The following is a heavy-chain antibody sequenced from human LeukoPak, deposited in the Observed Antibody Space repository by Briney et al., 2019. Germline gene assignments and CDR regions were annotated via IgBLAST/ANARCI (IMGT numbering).Heavy chain of an antibody. Sequence: SETLSLTCTVSGGSISSSSYYWGWIRQPPGKGLEWIGSIYNTRSTYYNPSLKSRVTISVDTSKNQFSLKLTSVTAADTAVYYCARGVTMIVVVIHDWYFDLWGRGTLVTVSS. J-gene: IGHJ2*01. CDR3: ARGVTMIVVVIHDWYFDL. V-gene: IGHV4-39*01. D-gene: IGHD3-22*01. CDR2: IYNTRST. CDR1: GGSISSSSYY.